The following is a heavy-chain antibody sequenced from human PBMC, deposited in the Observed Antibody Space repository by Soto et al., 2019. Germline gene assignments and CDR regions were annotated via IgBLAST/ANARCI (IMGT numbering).Heavy chain of an antibody. Sequence: SETLSLTCTVSGGSISSGGYYWGWIRQPPGKGLEWIGSIYYSGSTNYNPSLKSRVTISVDTSKNQFSLKLSSVTAADTAVYYCARNYGPGYTFDYWGQGTLVTVSS. CDR1: GGSISSGGYY. J-gene: IGHJ4*02. CDR2: IYYSGST. D-gene: IGHD3-10*01. CDR3: ARNYGPGYTFDY. V-gene: IGHV4-39*07.